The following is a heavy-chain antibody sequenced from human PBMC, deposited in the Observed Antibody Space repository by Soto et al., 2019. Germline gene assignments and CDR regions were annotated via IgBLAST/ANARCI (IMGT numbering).Heavy chain of an antibody. CDR3: ARERSIAARPFYYYYGMDV. CDR1: GYTFTGYY. J-gene: IGHJ6*02. Sequence: GASVKVSCKASGYTFTGYYMHWVRQAPGQGLEWMGWINPNSGGTNYAQKFQGRVTMTRDTSISTAYMELSRLRSDDTAVYYCARERSIAARPFYYYYGMDVWGQGTTVTVS. V-gene: IGHV1-2*02. CDR2: INPNSGGT. D-gene: IGHD6-6*01.